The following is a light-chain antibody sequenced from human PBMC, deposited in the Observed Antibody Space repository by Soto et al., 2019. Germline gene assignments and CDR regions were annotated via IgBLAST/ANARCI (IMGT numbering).Light chain of an antibody. CDR1: QSVSTN. V-gene: IGKV3-15*01. J-gene: IGKJ1*01. Sequence: IVMTQSPGTLSVSPGEGATLSCRASQSVSTNLAWYQQKPDQAPRLLIYGSSTTAPGMPARFSGSGSGTDFPLTIRSLQSEDFAVYYCQQYYTWPRTFGQGTRVEIK. CDR2: GSS. CDR3: QQYYTWPRT.